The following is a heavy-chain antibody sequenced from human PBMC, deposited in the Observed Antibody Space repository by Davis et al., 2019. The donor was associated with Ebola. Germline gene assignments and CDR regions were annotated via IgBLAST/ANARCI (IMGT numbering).Heavy chain of an antibody. CDR3: ATQYSNAWFDP. V-gene: IGHV4-34*01. CDR1: GGSFSGYY. D-gene: IGHD4-11*01. Sequence: SETLSLTCAVYGGSFSGYYWSWIRQPPGKGLEWIGEINHSGSTNSNPSLKSRVTMSVDTSKNQFSLKLSSVTAADTAVYYCATQYSNAWFDPWGQGTLVTVSS. J-gene: IGHJ5*02. CDR2: INHSGST.